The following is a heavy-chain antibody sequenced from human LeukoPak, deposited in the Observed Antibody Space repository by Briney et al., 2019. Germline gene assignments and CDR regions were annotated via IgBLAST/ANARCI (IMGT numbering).Heavy chain of an antibody. CDR2: SSGSGVST. CDR1: GFTFSSYA. J-gene: IGHJ4*02. CDR3: AKPHLGFFDY. D-gene: IGHD3-16*01. Sequence: TGGSLRLSCAASGFTFSSYAMSWVRQAPGKGLEWVSASSGSGVSTFYADSVKGRFTIPRDNSKNTLYLQMNSLRAEDTAVYYWAKPHLGFFDYGGQGPLSTVSS. V-gene: IGHV3-23*01.